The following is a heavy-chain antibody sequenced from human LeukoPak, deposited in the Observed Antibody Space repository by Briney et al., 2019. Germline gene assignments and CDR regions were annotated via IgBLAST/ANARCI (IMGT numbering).Heavy chain of an antibody. V-gene: IGHV1-69*05. D-gene: IGHD3-22*01. Sequence: ASVKVSCKASGGTFSSYAISWVRQAPGQGLEWMGGIIPIFGTANYAQKFQGRVTITTDESTSTAYMELSGLRSEDTAVYYCARSHYYDSSGYYYAVDYWGQGTLVAVSS. CDR3: ARSHYYDSSGYYYAVDY. CDR2: IIPIFGTA. CDR1: GGTFSSYA. J-gene: IGHJ4*02.